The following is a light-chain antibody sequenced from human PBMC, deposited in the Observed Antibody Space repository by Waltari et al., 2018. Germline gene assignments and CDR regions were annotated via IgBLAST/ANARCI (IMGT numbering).Light chain of an antibody. V-gene: IGLV2-14*01. CDR2: EVS. Sequence: QSALTQPASVSGSPGQSITISCTGTSSDVGGYNYFSWYQQHPGNAPKLMIYEVSNRPAGVSKRFSGSKSGNTASLTISGLQADDEADYYCSSYTSSSTLVFGGGTKLTVL. J-gene: IGLJ2*01. CDR3: SSYTSSSTLV. CDR1: SSDVGGYNY.